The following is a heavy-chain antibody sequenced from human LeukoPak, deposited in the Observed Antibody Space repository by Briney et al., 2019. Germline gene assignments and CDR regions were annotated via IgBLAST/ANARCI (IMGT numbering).Heavy chain of an antibody. CDR1: GGSISSYY. J-gene: IGHJ4*02. Sequence: SETLSLTCTVSGGSISSYYWSWIRQPPGKGLEWIGYIYYSGSTNYNPSLKSRVTISVDTSKNQFSLKLSSVTAADTAVYYCARELHQYYYDSSGYFDYWGQGTLVTVSS. CDR2: IYYSGST. CDR3: ARELHQYYYDSSGYFDY. V-gene: IGHV4-59*01. D-gene: IGHD3-22*01.